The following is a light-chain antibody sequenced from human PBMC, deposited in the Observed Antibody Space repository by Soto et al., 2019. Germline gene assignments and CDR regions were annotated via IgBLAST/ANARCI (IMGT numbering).Light chain of an antibody. CDR2: RNN. V-gene: IGLV1-47*01. Sequence: QSVLTQPPSTSGTPGERVTISCSGGRSNIGSNYVYWYQHLPGTTPKLLIYRNNRRPSGVPDRLSGSKSGTSASLAISGLRSEDEGDYYCQSYDSLNNSLFGGGTKVTVL. CDR3: QSYDSLNNSL. J-gene: IGLJ2*01. CDR1: RSNIGSNY.